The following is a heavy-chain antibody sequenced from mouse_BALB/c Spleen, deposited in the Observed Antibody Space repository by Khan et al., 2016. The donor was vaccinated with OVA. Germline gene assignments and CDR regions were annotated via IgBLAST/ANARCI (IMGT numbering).Heavy chain of an antibody. J-gene: IGHJ4*01. CDR1: GFSLTSYG. CDR2: IWSDGSS. V-gene: IGHV2-6*02. Sequence: QVQLKESGPGLVAPSQSLSITCTVSGFSLTSYGVHWVRQPPGKGLEWLVVIWSDGSSNYYSVPKYGLSISKDNSQSQVFLQLTSRQTDDTAIYYCARWFDVCSSLDAMDYWGQGTAVTVSS. D-gene: IGHD2-2*01. CDR3: ARWFDVCSSLDAMDY.